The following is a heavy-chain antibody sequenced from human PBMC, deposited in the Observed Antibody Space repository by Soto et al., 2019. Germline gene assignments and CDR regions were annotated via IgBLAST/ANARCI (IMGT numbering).Heavy chain of an antibody. CDR3: AREGPSLLYDSSGYQP. V-gene: IGHV4-30-4*01. CDR2: IYYSGST. J-gene: IGHJ5*02. CDR1: GGSISSGDYY. Sequence: SETLSLTCTVSGGSISSGDYYWSWIRQPPGKGLEWIGYIYYSGSTYYNPSLKSRVTISVDTSKNQFSLKLSSVTAADTAVYYCAREGPSLLYDSSGYQPWGQGTLVTVSS. D-gene: IGHD3-22*01.